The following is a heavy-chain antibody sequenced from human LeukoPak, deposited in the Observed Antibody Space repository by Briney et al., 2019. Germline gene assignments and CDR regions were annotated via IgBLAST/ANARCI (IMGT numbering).Heavy chain of an antibody. D-gene: IGHD5-18*01. CDR1: GGSFSGYY. V-gene: IGHV4-34*01. J-gene: IGHJ4*02. CDR2: INHSGST. CDR3: ALRGYSYGLSDY. Sequence: NPSETLSLTCAVYGGSFSGYYWSWIRHPPGKGLEWIGEINHSGSTNYNPSLKSRVTISVDTSKNQFSLKLSSVTAADTAVYYCALRGYSYGLSDYWGQGTLVTVSS.